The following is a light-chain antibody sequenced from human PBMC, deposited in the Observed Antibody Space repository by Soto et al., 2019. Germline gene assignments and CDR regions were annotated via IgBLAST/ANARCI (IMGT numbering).Light chain of an antibody. CDR3: QKCSLSSFT. V-gene: IGKV3-20*01. Sequence: EIVLTQSPGTLSLSPGERATLSCRASQSVSRSYLAWYQQKPGQAPRLLIYGASKRASGIPDRFSGSGSGTDFTLTISRLEPEDFAVYYWQKCSLSSFTFGPGTRVDIK. CDR2: GAS. CDR1: QSVSRSY. J-gene: IGKJ3*01.